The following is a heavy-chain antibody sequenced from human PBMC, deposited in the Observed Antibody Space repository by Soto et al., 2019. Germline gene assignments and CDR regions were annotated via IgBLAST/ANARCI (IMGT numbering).Heavy chain of an antibody. J-gene: IGHJ3*02. CDR2: ISAYNGNT. D-gene: IGHD2-2*01. CDR3: ARADIVVVPAADYDAFDI. CDR1: GYTFTSYG. V-gene: IGHV1-18*01. Sequence: QVPLVQSGAEVKKPGASVKVSCKASGYTFTSYGISWVRQAPGQGLEWMGWISAYNGNTNYAQKLQGRVTMTTDTSTSTAYMELRSLRSDDTAVYYCARADIVVVPAADYDAFDIWGQGTMVTVSS.